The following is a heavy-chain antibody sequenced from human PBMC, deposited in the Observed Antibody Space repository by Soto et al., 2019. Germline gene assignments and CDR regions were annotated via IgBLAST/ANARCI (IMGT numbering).Heavy chain of an antibody. V-gene: IGHV1-69*13. CDR2: IIPIFGTT. J-gene: IGHJ6*02. CDR1: GGSFTYT. D-gene: IGHD5-18*01. Sequence: SVKVSCKASGGSFTYTLSWVRQAPGQGLEWMGGIIPIFGTTNYAQKFQGRVTITADESTKTAYMELSTLRSEDTAVYYCVRLHSHGTYGMDVWGQGTKVTVSS. CDR3: VRLHSHGTYGMDV.